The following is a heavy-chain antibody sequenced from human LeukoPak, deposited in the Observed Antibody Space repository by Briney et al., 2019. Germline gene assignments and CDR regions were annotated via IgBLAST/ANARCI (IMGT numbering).Heavy chain of an antibody. J-gene: IGHJ6*03. Sequence: SETLSLTCAVYGGSFSGYYWSWLRQPPGKGLEWIGEINHSGSTNSNPSLKSRVTISVDTSKNQFSLKLSSVTAADTAVYYCARPAVAGTNRNYYYMDVWGKGTTVTISS. CDR3: ARPAVAGTNRNYYYMDV. V-gene: IGHV4-34*01. CDR2: INHSGST. CDR1: GGSFSGYY. D-gene: IGHD6-19*01.